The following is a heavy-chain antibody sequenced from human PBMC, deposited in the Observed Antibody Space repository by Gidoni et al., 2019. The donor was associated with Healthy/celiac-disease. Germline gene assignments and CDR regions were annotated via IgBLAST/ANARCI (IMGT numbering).Heavy chain of an antibody. Sequence: EVQLVESGGGLVKPGGSLRLSCAASGFTFSSYSMNWVRQAPGKGLEWVSSISSSSSYIYYADSVKGRFTISRDNAKNSLYLQMTSLRAEDTAVYYCARSGYRDYYYGMDVWGQGTTVTVSS. CDR2: ISSSSSYI. CDR1: GFTFSSYS. CDR3: ARSGYRDYYYGMDV. D-gene: IGHD3-22*01. J-gene: IGHJ6*02. V-gene: IGHV3-21*01.